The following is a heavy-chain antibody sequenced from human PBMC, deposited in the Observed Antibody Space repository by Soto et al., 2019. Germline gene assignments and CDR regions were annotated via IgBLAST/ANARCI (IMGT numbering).Heavy chain of an antibody. Sequence: PSETLSLTCTVSGGSISSYYWSWIRQPPGKGLEWIGYIYYSGSTNYNPSLKSRVTISVDTSKNQFSLKLSSVTAADTAVYYCARVWFGEGSTSFDYWGQGTLVTAPQ. V-gene: IGHV4-59*01. J-gene: IGHJ4*02. D-gene: IGHD3-10*01. CDR2: IYYSGST. CDR3: ARVWFGEGSTSFDY. CDR1: GGSISSYY.